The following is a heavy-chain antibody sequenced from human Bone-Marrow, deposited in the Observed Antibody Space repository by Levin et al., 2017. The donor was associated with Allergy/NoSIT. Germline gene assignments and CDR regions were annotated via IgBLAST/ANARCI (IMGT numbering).Heavy chain of an antibody. CDR3: ARATPSGGNSYYYFYMDV. Sequence: NSSETLSLTCTVSGGSITSYYWTWIRQSPEKRLEWIGYIYYSGSTNYNPSLKTRVTMSVDTSNNLFSLNLRSVPAADSAVYYCARATPSGGNSYYYFYMDVWGKGTTVTVSS. CDR2: IYYSGST. CDR1: GGSITSYY. D-gene: IGHD2-8*02. V-gene: IGHV4-59*01. J-gene: IGHJ6*03.